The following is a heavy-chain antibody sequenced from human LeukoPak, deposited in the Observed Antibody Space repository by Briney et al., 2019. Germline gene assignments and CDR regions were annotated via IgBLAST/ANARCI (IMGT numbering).Heavy chain of an antibody. CDR2: ISSSGSTI. CDR1: GFTFSDYY. CDR3: ARASSGYDTYYYYVDV. D-gene: IGHD5-12*01. Sequence: GGSLRLSCAASGFTFSDYYMSWIRQAPGKGLEWVSYISSSGSTIYYADSVKGRFTISRDNAKNSLYLQMNSLRAEDTAVYYCARASSGYDTYYYYVDVWGKGTTVTVSS. J-gene: IGHJ6*03. V-gene: IGHV3-11*04.